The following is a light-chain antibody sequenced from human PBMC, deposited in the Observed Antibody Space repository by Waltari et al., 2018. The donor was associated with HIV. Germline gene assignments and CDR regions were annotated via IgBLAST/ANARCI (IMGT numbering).Light chain of an antibody. V-gene: IGLV2-23*01. CDR3: SSYTSTNTWI. CDR1: SSDVGGYSL. CDR2: RTT. J-gene: IGLJ2*01. Sequence: QSALTQPASVSGSPRQSITISCTGTSSDVGGYSLVSWYQQHPGKAPQLIIYRTTRRPSVVSLRFSGSKSGNTASLAISGLRADDEADYYCSSYTSTNTWIFGGGTKVAVL.